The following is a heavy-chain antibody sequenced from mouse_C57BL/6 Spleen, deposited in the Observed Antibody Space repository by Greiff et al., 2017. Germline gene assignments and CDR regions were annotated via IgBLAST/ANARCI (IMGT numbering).Heavy chain of an antibody. D-gene: IGHD3-2*02. CDR2: ISYDGSN. CDR1: GYSITSGYY. CDR3: ARDRDSSGYDYAMDY. J-gene: IGHJ4*01. V-gene: IGHV3-6*01. Sequence: EVKLQESGPGLVKPSQSLSLTCSVTGYSITSGYYWNWIRQFPGNKLEWMGYISYDGSNNYNPSLKNRISITRDTSKNQFFLKLNSVTTEDTATYYGARDRDSSGYDYAMDYWGQGTSVTVSS.